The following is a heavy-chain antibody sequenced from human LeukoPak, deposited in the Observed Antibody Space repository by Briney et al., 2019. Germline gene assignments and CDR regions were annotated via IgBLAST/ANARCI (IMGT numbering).Heavy chain of an antibody. CDR3: AKGGSSWSEIDY. D-gene: IGHD6-13*01. CDR1: GFTFSSYG. CDR2: ISYDGSNK. V-gene: IGHV3-30*18. J-gene: IGHJ4*02. Sequence: GGSLILSCAASGFTFSSYGMHWVRQAPGKGLEWVAVISYDGSNKYYADSVKGRFTISRDNSKNTLYLQMNSLRAEDTTVYYCAKGGSSWSEIDYWGQGTLVTVSS.